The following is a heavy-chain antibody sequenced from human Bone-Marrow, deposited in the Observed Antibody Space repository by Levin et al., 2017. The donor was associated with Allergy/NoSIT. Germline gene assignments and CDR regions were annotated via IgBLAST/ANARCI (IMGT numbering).Heavy chain of an antibody. CDR2: ISGSGGST. D-gene: IGHD2-15*01. CDR1: GFTFSSYA. Sequence: PGGSLRLSCAASGFTFSSYAMSWVRQAPGKGLEWVSAISGSGGSTYYADSVKGRFTISRDNSKNTLYLQMNSLRAEDTAVYYCAKDGDDIVVVVAAVYYYYMDVWGKGTTVTVSS. CDR3: AKDGDDIVVVVAAVYYYYMDV. V-gene: IGHV3-23*01. J-gene: IGHJ6*03.